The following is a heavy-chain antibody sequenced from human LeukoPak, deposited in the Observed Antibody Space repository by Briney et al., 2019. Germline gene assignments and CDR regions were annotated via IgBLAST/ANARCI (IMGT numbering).Heavy chain of an antibody. D-gene: IGHD3-22*01. Sequence: PSETLSLTCAVYGGSFSGYYWSWIRQPPGKGLEWIGEIDHSGSTYYNPSLKSRVTISVDRSKNQFSLKLSSVTAADTAVYYCASASDSSGYLHAFDIWGQGTMVTVSS. CDR3: ASASDSSGYLHAFDI. J-gene: IGHJ3*02. CDR2: IDHSGST. CDR1: GGSFSGYY. V-gene: IGHV4-34*01.